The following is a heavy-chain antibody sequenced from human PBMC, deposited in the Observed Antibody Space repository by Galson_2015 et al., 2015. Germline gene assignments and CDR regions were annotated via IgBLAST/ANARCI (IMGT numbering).Heavy chain of an antibody. CDR2: IHFTGRT. CDR3: ARGFYDILTRYPKNFDY. Sequence: TLSLPCPVSGVSISSSGYYWSWIRRPPGQGLEWIGYIHFTGRTFFNPSLKSRLTISVDTSKNQFSLKLTSVTAADTAIYYCARGFYDILTRYPKNFDYWGQGTLVTVSS. D-gene: IGHD3-9*01. CDR1: GVSISSSGYY. J-gene: IGHJ4*02. V-gene: IGHV4-30-4*08.